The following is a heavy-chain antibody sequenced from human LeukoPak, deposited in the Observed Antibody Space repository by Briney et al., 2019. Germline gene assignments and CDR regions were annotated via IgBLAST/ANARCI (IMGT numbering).Heavy chain of an antibody. V-gene: IGHV3-30*18. J-gene: IGHJ3*02. D-gene: IGHD2-15*01. CDR3: AKNSCSGGSCYPDAFDI. CDR1: GFTFSSYG. CDR2: ISYGGSNK. Sequence: GGSLRLSCAASGFTFSSYGMHWVRQAPGKGLEWVAVISYGGSNKFYADSVKGRFTISRDNSKSTLYLQMNSLRAEDTAVYYCAKNSCSGGSCYPDAFDIWGQGTMVTVSS.